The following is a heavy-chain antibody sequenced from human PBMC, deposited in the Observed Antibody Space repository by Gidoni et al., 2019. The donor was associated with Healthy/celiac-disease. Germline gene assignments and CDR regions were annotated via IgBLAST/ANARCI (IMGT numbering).Heavy chain of an antibody. CDR2: IYYSGST. D-gene: IGHD6-13*01. Sequence: RGLTFQHPGKGLEWIGYIYYSGSTYYNPSLKSRVTISVDTSKNQFSLKLSSVTAADTAVYYCARDDGSSWYDYWGQGTLVTVSS. CDR3: ARDDGSSWYDY. V-gene: IGHV4-31*02. J-gene: IGHJ4*02.